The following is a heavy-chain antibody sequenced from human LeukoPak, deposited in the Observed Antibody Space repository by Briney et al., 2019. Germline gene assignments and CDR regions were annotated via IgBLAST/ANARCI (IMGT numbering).Heavy chain of an antibody. V-gene: IGHV1-69*13. CDR2: IIPIFGTA. D-gene: IGHD3-22*01. CDR1: GGTFSSYA. CDR3: ARSGDYYDSSGYNLDAFDI. J-gene: IGHJ3*02. Sequence: EASVKVSCKASGGTFSSYAISWVRQAPGQGLEWIGGIIPIFGTANYAQKFQGRVTITADESTSTAYMELSSLRSEDTAVYYCARSGDYYDSSGYNLDAFDIWGQGTMVTVSS.